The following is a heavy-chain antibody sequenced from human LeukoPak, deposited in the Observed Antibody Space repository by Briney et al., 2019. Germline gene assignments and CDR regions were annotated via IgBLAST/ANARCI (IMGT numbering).Heavy chain of an antibody. CDR1: GFTFSSYA. CDR2: ISYEGSNK. V-gene: IGHV3-30*04. J-gene: IGHJ4*02. D-gene: IGHD6-13*01. Sequence: PGGSLRLSWAAAGFTFSSYAMHWVRQAPGKGREWVAFISYEGSNKYYADSVTRRFTISRDNSKNTLYLQMNRLRAEDTAVYYCARDFARRSGSIAAAGLVDYWGQGTLVTVSS. CDR3: ARDFARRSGSIAAAGLVDY.